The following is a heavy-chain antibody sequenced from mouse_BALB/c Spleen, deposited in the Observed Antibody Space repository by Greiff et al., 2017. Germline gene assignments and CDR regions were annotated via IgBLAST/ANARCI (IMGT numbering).Heavy chain of an antibody. CDR3: ARAPYSSGYLDY. Sequence: QVQLQQSGPGLVAPSQSLSITCTASGFSLTGYGVNWVRQPPGKGLEWLGMIWGDGSTDYNSALKSRLSISKDNSKSQVFLKMNSLQTDDTARYYCARAPYSSGYLDYWGQGTTLTVSS. CDR1: GFSLTGYG. CDR2: IWGDGST. D-gene: IGHD3-1*01. J-gene: IGHJ2*01. V-gene: IGHV2-6-7*01.